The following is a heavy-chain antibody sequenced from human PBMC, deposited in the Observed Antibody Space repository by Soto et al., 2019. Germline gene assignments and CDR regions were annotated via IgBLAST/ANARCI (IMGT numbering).Heavy chain of an antibody. Sequence: GSLRLSCAASEFTFSNYAMSWVRQAPGKGLEWVSAISYGGGTTYYADSVRGRFTISRDNSKNTLYLQMISLRAEDTAVYYCAKNPGYYYDSTGYHFDYWGQGTLVTVSS. CDR3: AKNPGYYYDSTGYHFDY. CDR1: EFTFSNYA. D-gene: IGHD3-22*01. J-gene: IGHJ4*02. CDR2: ISYGGGTT. V-gene: IGHV3-23*01.